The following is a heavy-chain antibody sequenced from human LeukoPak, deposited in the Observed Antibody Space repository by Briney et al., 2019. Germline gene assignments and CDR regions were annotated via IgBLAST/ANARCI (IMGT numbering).Heavy chain of an antibody. CDR3: ARRYCNSGICYFYDY. D-gene: IGHD2-8*01. Sequence: PSETLSLTCAVSSGNSWDWMRQPPGKGLQWIGSVFQDGNTYYSPSLKSRVIISLDTSKNQFSLKLISVTAADTAVYYCARRYCNSGICYFYDYWGQGTLVTVSS. CDR1: SGNS. V-gene: IGHV4-38-2*01. J-gene: IGHJ4*02. CDR2: VFQDGNT.